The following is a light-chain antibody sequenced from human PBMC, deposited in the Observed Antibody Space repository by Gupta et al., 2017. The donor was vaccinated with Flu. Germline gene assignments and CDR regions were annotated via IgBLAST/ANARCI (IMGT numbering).Light chain of an antibody. CDR1: SSDVGNSDY. CDR3: SSYTSTTTFYV. Sequence: QSALSQPASVSGSPGHSITIPCTGTSSDVGNSDYVSWYQQDPGKAPKLLIYDVSNRPSGVSSRFSGSKSGNTASLTISGLQAEDETDYYCSSYTSTTTFYVFGTGTKVTVL. CDR2: DVS. V-gene: IGLV2-14*01. J-gene: IGLJ1*01.